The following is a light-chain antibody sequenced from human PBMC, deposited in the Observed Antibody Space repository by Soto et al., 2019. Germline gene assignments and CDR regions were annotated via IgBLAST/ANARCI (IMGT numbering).Light chain of an antibody. CDR2: STD. CDR3: LLYYGGAVI. CDR1: TGAVTSGHY. V-gene: IGLV7-43*01. Sequence: QAVVTQEPSLTVSPGGTVTLTCASSTGAVTSGHYANWLQQKLGQAPRALIYSTDTKHSWTPARFSGSLLGGKAALTLSGVLPEDEGDYYCLLYYGGAVIFGGGTKLTVL. J-gene: IGLJ2*01.